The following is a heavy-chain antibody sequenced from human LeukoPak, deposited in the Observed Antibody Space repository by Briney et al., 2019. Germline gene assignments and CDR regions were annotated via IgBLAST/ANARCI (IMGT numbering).Heavy chain of an antibody. J-gene: IGHJ4*02. D-gene: IGHD6-13*01. CDR3: ARDLAAENSFYFDY. Sequence: PGGSLRLSCAASGFTFSSYAMHWVRQAPGKGLEWVAVISYDGSNKYYADSVKGRFTISRDNSKNTLYLQMNSLRAEDTAVYYCARDLAAENSFYFDYWGQGTLVTVSS. V-gene: IGHV3-30*04. CDR1: GFTFSSYA. CDR2: ISYDGSNK.